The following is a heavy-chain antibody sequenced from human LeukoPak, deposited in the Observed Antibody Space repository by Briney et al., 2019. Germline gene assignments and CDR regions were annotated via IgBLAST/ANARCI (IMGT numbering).Heavy chain of an antibody. CDR3: ASNNYYYYYMDV. V-gene: IGHV4-59*01. Sequence: PSETLSLTCAVYGGSFSSYYWSWIRQPPGKGLEWIGYIYYSGSTNYNPSLKSRVTISVDTSKNQFSLKLSSVTAADTAVYYCASNNYYYYYMDVWGKGTTVTVSS. CDR2: IYYSGST. D-gene: IGHD2/OR15-2a*01. J-gene: IGHJ6*03. CDR1: GGSFSSYY.